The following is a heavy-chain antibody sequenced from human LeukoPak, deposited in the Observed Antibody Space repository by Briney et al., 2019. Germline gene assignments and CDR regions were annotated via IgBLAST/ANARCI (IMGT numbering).Heavy chain of an antibody. D-gene: IGHD3-10*01. Sequence: SETLSLXCXXSXXXXISSSXLWGWVRQPPGKGLEWLGSIFFRGTTYYNPSLKSRVPISVDTAKSQLFLSLRSVTAADAAVYYCARSGSYPPWALNWFDPWGPGTLVTVSS. J-gene: IGHJ5*02. V-gene: IGHV4-39*01. CDR3: ARSGSYPPWALNWFDP. CDR2: IFFRGTT. CDR1: XXXXISSSXL.